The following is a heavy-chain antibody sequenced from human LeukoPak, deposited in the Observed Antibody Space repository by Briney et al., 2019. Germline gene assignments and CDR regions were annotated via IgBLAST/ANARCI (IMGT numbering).Heavy chain of an antibody. V-gene: IGHV1-2*02. CDR1: GGTFSSYA. CDR2: INPNSGGT. Sequence: GSSVKVSCKASGGTFSSYAISWVRQAPGQGLEWMGWINPNSGGTNYAQKFQGRVTMTRDTSISTAYMELSRLRSDDTAVYYCARASIVFELDPWGQGTLVTVSS. D-gene: IGHD2-15*01. J-gene: IGHJ5*02. CDR3: ARASIVFELDP.